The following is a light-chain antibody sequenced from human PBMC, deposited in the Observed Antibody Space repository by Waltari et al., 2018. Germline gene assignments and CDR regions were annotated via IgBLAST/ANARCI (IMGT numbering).Light chain of an antibody. CDR2: QDS. CDR3: QAWDSSTAV. Sequence: SYELTQPPSVSVSPGQTASITCSGDHLGDKYACWYQQKPGQPPVLVIYQDSKRPSGIPERFSGSNSGNTATLTISGTQAMDEADYYCQAWDSSTAVFGTGTKVTVL. CDR1: HLGDKY. J-gene: IGLJ1*01. V-gene: IGLV3-1*01.